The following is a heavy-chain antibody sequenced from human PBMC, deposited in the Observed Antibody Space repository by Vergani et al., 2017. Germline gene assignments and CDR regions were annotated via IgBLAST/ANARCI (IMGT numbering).Heavy chain of an antibody. CDR1: GYTFTNYW. D-gene: IGHD3-10*01. J-gene: IGHJ4*02. V-gene: IGHV5-51*01. CDR3: ARLPRGLRGMSLEY. Sequence: EVRLVQSGPEVKKPGESVTISCETSGYTFTNYWVAWVRQRPGKGLEWMGLIFPGDADTRYSPSFEGQVTSSADTSTSTAYVQWPSLKASDTAVYFCARLPRGLRGMSLEYWGQGTLVTVSS. CDR2: IFPGDADT.